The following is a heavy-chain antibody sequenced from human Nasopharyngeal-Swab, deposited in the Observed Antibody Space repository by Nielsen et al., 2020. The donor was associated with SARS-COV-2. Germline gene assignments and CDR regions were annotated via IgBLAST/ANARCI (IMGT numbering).Heavy chain of an antibody. Sequence: ASVKVSCKASGYTFTSYYMHWVRQAPGQGLEWMGIINPSGGSTIYAQKFQGRVTMTRDTSTSTVYMELSSLRSEDTAVYYCARGPIGIAAAGTIGWFDPWGQGTLVTVSS. CDR3: ARGPIGIAAAGTIGWFDP. D-gene: IGHD6-13*01. J-gene: IGHJ5*02. CDR2: INPSGGST. CDR1: GYTFTSYY. V-gene: IGHV1-46*01.